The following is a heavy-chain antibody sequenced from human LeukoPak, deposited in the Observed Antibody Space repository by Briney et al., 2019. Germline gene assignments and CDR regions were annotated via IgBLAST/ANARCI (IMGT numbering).Heavy chain of an antibody. V-gene: IGHV3-23*01. CDR3: AKRGVVIRVILVGFHKEAYYFDS. Sequence: GGSLRLSCAVSGITLSNYGMTWVRQAPGKGLEWVAGISDTGGRTNYADSVKGRFTISGDNPKNTLYLQMNSLRAEDTAVYFCAKRGVVIRVILVGFHKEAYYFDSWGQGALVTVSS. J-gene: IGHJ4*02. D-gene: IGHD3-22*01. CDR1: GITLSNYG. CDR2: ISDTGGRT.